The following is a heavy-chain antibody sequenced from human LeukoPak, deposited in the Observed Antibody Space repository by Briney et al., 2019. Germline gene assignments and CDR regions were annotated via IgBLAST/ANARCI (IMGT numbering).Heavy chain of an antibody. CDR2: IYYTGST. CDR3: ARDAQYYYDDSGYYYLDY. CDR1: GVSISSGGYY. D-gene: IGHD3-22*01. J-gene: IGHJ4*02. V-gene: IGHV4-31*03. Sequence: SETLSLTCTVSGVSISSGGYYWSWIRQHPGKGLEWIGYIYYTGSTYYNPSLKSRVSISVDTSKNQFSLNLSSVTAADTAIYYCARDAQYYYDDSGYYYLDYWGQGTLVTVSS.